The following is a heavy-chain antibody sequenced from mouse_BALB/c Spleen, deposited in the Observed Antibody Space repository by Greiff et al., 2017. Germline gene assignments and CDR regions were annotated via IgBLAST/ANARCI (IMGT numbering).Heavy chain of an antibody. J-gene: IGHJ3*01. Sequence: QVHVKQSGAELVRPGASVTLSCKASGYTFTDYEMHWVKQTPVHGLEWIGAIDPETGGTAYNQKFKGKATLTADKSSSTAYMELRSLTSEDSAVYYCTRDYEFAYWGQGTLVTVSA. D-gene: IGHD2-4*01. CDR1: GYTFTDYE. V-gene: IGHV1-15*01. CDR2: IDPETGGT. CDR3: TRDYEFAY.